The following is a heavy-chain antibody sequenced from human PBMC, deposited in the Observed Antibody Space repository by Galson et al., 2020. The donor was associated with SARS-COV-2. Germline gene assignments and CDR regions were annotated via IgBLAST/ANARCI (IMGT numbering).Heavy chain of an antibody. CDR1: GYTFTSYY. CDR2: INPSGGST. CDR3: ARDPTVTTHLGDYLYYYYGMDV. Sequence: ASVKVSCKASGYTFTSYYMHWVRQAPGQGLEWMGIINPSGGSTSYAQKFQGRVTMTGDTSTSTVYMELSSLRSEDTAVYYCARDPTVTTHLGDYLYYYYGMDVWGQGTTVTVSS. D-gene: IGHD4-4*01. V-gene: IGHV1-46*01. J-gene: IGHJ6*02.